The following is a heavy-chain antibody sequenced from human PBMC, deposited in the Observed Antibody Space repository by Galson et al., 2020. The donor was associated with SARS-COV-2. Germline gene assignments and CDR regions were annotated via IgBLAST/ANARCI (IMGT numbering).Heavy chain of an antibody. J-gene: IGHJ3*02. CDR3: TKWRRCFSGRCSDAFHI. CDR1: GFTFNDYA. Sequence: GESLKISCAASGFTFNDYAMSWVRQAPGKGLEWVSTISGRGDTTYYTDAVKGRFTMSRDNSENTLDLQMSSLRADDTAVYYCTKWRRCFSGRCSDAFHIWGQGTTVTVSS. D-gene: IGHD2-15*01. V-gene: IGHV3-23*01. CDR2: ISGRGDTT.